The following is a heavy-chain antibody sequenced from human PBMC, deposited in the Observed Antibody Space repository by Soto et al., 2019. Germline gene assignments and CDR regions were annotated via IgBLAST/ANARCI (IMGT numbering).Heavy chain of an antibody. CDR3: AGGMAGLDV. V-gene: IGHV3-74*01. J-gene: IGHJ6*02. CDR2: LNSDGSHT. CDR1: GFTFSIYW. Sequence: EAQLEESGGGLIQRGGSLRLSCEASGFTFSIYWMHWVRQIPGKGLVWVSRLNSDGSHTIYVDSVKGRFTISRDNSKNTLYLQMDSLRPEDTGVYYCAGGMAGLDVWGQGTTVTVSS. D-gene: IGHD1-26*01.